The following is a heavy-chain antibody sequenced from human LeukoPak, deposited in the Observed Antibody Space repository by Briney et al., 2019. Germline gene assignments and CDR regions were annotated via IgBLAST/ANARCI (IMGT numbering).Heavy chain of an antibody. CDR1: GFTFSSYG. V-gene: IGHV3-30*18. D-gene: IGHD2-8*01. J-gene: IGHJ4*02. Sequence: PGGSLRLSCAASGFTFSSYGMHWVRQAPGKGPEWVAVISYDGSNKYYADSVKGRFTISRDNSKNTLYLQMNSLRAEDTAVYYCAKEEVGDCTNGVCSVYFDYWGQGTLVTVSS. CDR3: AKEEVGDCTNGVCSVYFDY. CDR2: ISYDGSNK.